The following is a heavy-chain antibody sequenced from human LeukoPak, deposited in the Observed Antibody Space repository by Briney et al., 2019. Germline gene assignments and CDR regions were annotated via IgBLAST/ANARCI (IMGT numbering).Heavy chain of an antibody. CDR3: ARAPSSMVRGGYDAFDI. D-gene: IGHD3-10*01. Sequence: SQTLSLTCAISGDSVSSNSAAWNWIRQSPSRGLEWLGRTYYRSKWYNDYAVSVKSRITINPDTSKNQFSLQLNSVTPEDTAVYYCARAPSSMVRGGYDAFDIWGQGTMVTVSS. J-gene: IGHJ3*02. CDR2: TYYRSKWYN. CDR1: GDSVSSNSAA. V-gene: IGHV6-1*01.